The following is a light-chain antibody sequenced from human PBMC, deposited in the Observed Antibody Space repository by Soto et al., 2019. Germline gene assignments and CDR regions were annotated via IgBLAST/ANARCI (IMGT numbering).Light chain of an antibody. CDR2: AAS. V-gene: IGKV1-39*01. J-gene: IGKJ5*01. Sequence: IQMTQNPSSLSASVGDRVSITCRASQSISRYLNWYQQKPGKAPKLLIFAASSLQRGVPSRFSGSGSGTDFTLTISSLQPEDFTTYYCQQNYNTLITFGQRRLPAVK. CDR3: QQNYNTLIT. CDR1: QSISRY.